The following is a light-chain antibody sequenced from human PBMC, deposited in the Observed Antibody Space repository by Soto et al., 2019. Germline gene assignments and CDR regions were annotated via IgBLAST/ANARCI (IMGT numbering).Light chain of an antibody. Sequence: QSVLTQPPSVSGAPGQRVTISCTGSSSNIGAGYDVHWYQQLPGTAPNLLIYGNGNRPSGVPDRFSGSKSGTSASLAITGLQAEDETDYDCQSYDSSLSGWVFGGGTKVTVL. CDR2: GNG. CDR3: QSYDSSLSGWV. CDR1: SSNIGAGYD. J-gene: IGLJ3*02. V-gene: IGLV1-40*01.